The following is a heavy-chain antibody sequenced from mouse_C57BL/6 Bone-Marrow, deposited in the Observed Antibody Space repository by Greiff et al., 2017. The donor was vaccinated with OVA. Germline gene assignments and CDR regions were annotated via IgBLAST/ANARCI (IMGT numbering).Heavy chain of an antibody. Sequence: EVQLQQSGPELVKPGASVKISCKASGYSFTGYYMNWVKQSPEKSLEWIGEINPSTGGTTYNQKFKAKATLTVDKSTSTAYMQLKSLTSEDSAVYYCARVIDYYVSSYDYWGQGTTLTVSS. CDR2: INPSTGGT. J-gene: IGHJ2*01. CDR1: GYSFTGYY. V-gene: IGHV1-42*01. D-gene: IGHD1-1*01. CDR3: ARVIDYYVSSYDY.